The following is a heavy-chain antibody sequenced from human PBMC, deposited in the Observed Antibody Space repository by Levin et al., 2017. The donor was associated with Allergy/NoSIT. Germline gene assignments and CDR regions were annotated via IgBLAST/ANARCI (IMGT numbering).Heavy chain of an antibody. CDR2: IYYGGYT. CDR1: GGSISGGDYY. J-gene: IGHJ4*02. CDR3: ARADSAYDPTPYSGAYCSYYFDY. D-gene: IGHD5-12*01. Sequence: SETLSLTCTVSGGSISGGDYYWSWIRQPPGKGLEWIGYIYYGGYTHSNPSLKSRVTISIDTSKNQFSLKLSSVTATDTAVYYCARADSAYDPTPYSGAYCSYYFDYWGQGTLVTVSS. V-gene: IGHV4-30-4*01.